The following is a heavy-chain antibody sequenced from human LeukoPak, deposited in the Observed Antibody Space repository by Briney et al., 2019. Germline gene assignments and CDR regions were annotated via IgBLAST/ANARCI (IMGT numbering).Heavy chain of an antibody. CDR3: ARDEGIAAAGTRFSWFDP. CDR1: GYTFTSYG. V-gene: IGHV1-18*01. CDR2: ISAYNGNT. Sequence: ASVKVSCKASGYTFTSYGISWVRQAPGQGLEWMGWISAYNGNTNYAQKLQGRVTMTTDTSTSTAYMELSRLRSDDTAVYYCARDEGIAAAGTRFSWFDPWGQGTLVTVSS. D-gene: IGHD6-13*01. J-gene: IGHJ5*02.